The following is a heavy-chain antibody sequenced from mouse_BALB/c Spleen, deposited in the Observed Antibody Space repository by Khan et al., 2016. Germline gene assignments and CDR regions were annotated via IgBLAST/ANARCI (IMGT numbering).Heavy chain of an antibody. CDR1: GFTFSSYT. CDR3: ARERRARADGYFDY. V-gene: IGHV5-12-2*01. J-gene: IGHJ2*01. D-gene: IGHD3-1*01. CDR2: ISNGGGST. Sequence: EVELVESGGGLVQPGGSLKLSCAASGFTFSSYTMSWVRQTPEKRLEWVAYISNGGGSTYYPDTVQGRFTISRDNAKNTLYLQMSSLKSEDTAMYSCARERRARADGYFDYWGQGTTLTVSS.